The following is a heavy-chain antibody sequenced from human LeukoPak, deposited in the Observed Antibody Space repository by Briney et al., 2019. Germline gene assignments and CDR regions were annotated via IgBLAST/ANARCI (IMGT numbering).Heavy chain of an antibody. V-gene: IGHV3-20*01. D-gene: IGHD3-22*01. CDR2: INWNGDRK. J-gene: IGHJ3*02. CDR3: ARASYCYDTSGLSAFDI. Sequence: GGSLRLSCAASGFTFEDYGMSWVRQAPGKGLEWVSGINWNGDRKGHADSVKGRFTISRDSAKTSLYLQMNSLRAEDTALYHCARASYCYDTSGLSAFDIWGQGTMVIVSS. CDR1: GFTFEDYG.